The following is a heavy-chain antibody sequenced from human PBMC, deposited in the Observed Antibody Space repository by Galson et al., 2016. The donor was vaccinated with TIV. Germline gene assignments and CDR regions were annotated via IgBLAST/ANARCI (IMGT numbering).Heavy chain of an antibody. D-gene: IGHD4-17*01. Sequence: SLRLSCAASGFTFSSWHMDWVRQAPGEGLEWISFITYTSATIYYADSVKGRFTVSRDNAKNSLYLQMNNLKTEDTAVYYCTTRPGPGKPRIDYWGQGTLVTVSS. CDR1: GFTFSSWH. J-gene: IGHJ4*02. CDR3: TTRPGPGKPRIDY. V-gene: IGHV3-48*04. CDR2: ITYTSATI.